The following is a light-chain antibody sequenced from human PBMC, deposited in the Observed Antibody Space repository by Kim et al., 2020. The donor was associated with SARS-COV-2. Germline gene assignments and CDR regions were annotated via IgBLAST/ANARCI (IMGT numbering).Light chain of an antibody. CDR2: AAS. Sequence: DVVMTQSPLSLAVTLGQPASISCRSSQSLVYSDGNSYLNWFHQRPGQSPRRLIYAASKRDAGVPDRFSGSGSGTDFTLKISRVEAEDVGVYYCMQGTHWPPWTFGQGTKVDIK. CDR1: QSLVYSDGNSY. V-gene: IGKV2-30*01. CDR3: MQGTHWPPWT. J-gene: IGKJ1*01.